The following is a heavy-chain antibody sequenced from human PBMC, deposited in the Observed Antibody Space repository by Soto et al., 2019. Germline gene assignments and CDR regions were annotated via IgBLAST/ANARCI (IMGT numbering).Heavy chain of an antibody. D-gene: IGHD7-27*01. CDR3: ARDRGLGKTHDAFDI. CDR2: IYYSGST. Sequence: SETLSLTCTVSGGSISSSSYYWGWIRQPPGKGLEWIGSIYYSGSTYYNPSLKSRVTISVDTSKNQFSLKLSSVTAADTAVYYCARDRGLGKTHDAFDIWGQGTMVTVSS. V-gene: IGHV4-39*07. CDR1: GGSISSSSYY. J-gene: IGHJ3*02.